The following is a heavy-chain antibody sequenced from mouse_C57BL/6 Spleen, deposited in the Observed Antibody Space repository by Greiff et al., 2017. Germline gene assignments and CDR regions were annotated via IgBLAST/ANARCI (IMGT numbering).Heavy chain of an antibody. J-gene: IGHJ1*03. D-gene: IGHD1-1*01. Sequence: QVQLKQPGTELVKPGASVKLSCKASGYTFTSYWMHWVKQRPGQGLEWIGNINPSNGGTNYNEKFKSKATLTVDQSSSTAYMQLSSLTSEYSAVYYCARSGSAHWYFDVWGTGTTVTVSS. CDR3: ARSGSAHWYFDV. CDR1: GYTFTSYW. CDR2: INPSNGGT. V-gene: IGHV1-53*01.